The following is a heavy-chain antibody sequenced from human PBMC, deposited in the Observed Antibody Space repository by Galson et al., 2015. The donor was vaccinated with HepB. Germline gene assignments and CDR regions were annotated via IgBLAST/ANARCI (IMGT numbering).Heavy chain of an antibody. Sequence: SGYTFTSYSMHWVRQAPGQGLEWMGIINPSGGSTSYAQKFQGRVTMTRDTSTSTVYMELSSLRSEDTAVYYCAVIAVAGVDYWGQGTLVTVSS. V-gene: IGHV1-46*01. J-gene: IGHJ4*02. CDR2: INPSGGST. D-gene: IGHD6-19*01. CDR1: GYTFTSYS. CDR3: AVIAVAGVDY.